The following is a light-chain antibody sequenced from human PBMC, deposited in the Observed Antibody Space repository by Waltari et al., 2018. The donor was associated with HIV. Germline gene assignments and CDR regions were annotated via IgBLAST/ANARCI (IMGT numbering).Light chain of an antibody. CDR1: SSDGGCYNY. V-gene: IGLV2-11*01. J-gene: IGLJ3*02. Sequence: QSALTQPRSVTGSPGQSVTISCTGTSSDGGCYNYVPWYQQHPGKAPKLIIYDVSKRPSGVPDRFSGSKSGNTASLTISGLQAEDEVHYYCCSYAGSHTPWVFGGGTKVTVL. CDR3: CSYAGSHTPWV. CDR2: DVS.